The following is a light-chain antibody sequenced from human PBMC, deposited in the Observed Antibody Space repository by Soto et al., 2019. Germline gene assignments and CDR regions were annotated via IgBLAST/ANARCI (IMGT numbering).Light chain of an antibody. CDR2: LEGSGSY. V-gene: IGLV4-60*02. J-gene: IGLJ3*02. CDR3: ETWDRNTWV. Sequence: QLVLTQSSSASASLGSSVKLTCTLSSGHSSYIIAWHQQQPGKAPRYLMKLEGSGSYNKGSGVPDRFSGSSSGADRYLTSSNLQFEDEADYYCETWDRNTWVFGGGTKLTVL. CDR1: SGHSSYI.